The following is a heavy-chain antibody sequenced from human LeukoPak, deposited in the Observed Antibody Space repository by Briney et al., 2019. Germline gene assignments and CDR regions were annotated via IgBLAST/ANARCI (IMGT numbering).Heavy chain of an antibody. CDR1: RGSISSYY. D-gene: IGHD3-22*01. J-gene: IGHJ4*02. CDR3: ARQGSGYYYYFDS. Sequence: SETLSLTCTVSRGSISSYYWSWIRQPPGKGLEWIGYIYYSGSTNYTPSLKSRVTISLDTSENQFSLKLSSVTAADTAVYYCARQGSGYYYYFDSWGQGTLVTVSS. V-gene: IGHV4-59*08. CDR2: IYYSGST.